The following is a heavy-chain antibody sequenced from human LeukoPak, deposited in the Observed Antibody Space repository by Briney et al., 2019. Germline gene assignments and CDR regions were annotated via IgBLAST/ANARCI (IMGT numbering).Heavy chain of an antibody. D-gene: IGHD4/OR15-4a*01. J-gene: IGHJ4*02. Sequence: SETLSLTCTVSGVSISTDYWTWVRQPPGKGLEWIGYIHYSGSTSYNPSLKSRVTISVDTSKNQFSLTLTSVTSADTAVYYCARDAGATAYWGQGALVTVSS. CDR2: IHYSGST. CDR3: ARDAGATAY. CDR1: GVSISTDY. V-gene: IGHV4-59*01.